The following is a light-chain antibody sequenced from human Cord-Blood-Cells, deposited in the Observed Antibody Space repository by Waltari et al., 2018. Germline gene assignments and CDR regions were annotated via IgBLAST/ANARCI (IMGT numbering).Light chain of an antibody. CDR1: SSDVGGSNY. J-gene: IGLJ2*01. Sequence: QSALTQPASVSGSPGQPITISCTGTSSDVGGSNYVSWYQQHPGKAPKLIIYEVSTRSSVVSNRVSGSKSGSAASLTISGLQAENEADYYDSSYTSSSTVVFGGWTKLTVL. CDR3: SSYTSSSTVV. CDR2: EVS. V-gene: IGLV2-14*01.